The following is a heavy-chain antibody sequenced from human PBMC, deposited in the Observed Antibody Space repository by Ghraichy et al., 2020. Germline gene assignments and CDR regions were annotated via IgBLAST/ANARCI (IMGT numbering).Heavy chain of an antibody. D-gene: IGHD3-22*01. J-gene: IGHJ4*02. Sequence: GESLNISCAASGFSFSSYWMSWVRQAPGKGLEWVANIKEDGSEKYYVDSVKGRFTISRDNAKKSLYLQMSSLRAEDTAVYYCARGNYYDRSGYPVDFDYWGQGTLVTVSS. CDR1: GFSFSSYW. V-gene: IGHV3-7*01. CDR3: ARGNYYDRSGYPVDFDY. CDR2: IKEDGSEK.